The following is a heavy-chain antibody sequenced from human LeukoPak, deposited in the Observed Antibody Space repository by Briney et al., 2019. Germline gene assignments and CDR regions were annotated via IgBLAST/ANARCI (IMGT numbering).Heavy chain of an antibody. CDR1: GYRFTSYW. V-gene: IGHV5-51*01. D-gene: IGHD5-18*01. J-gene: IGHJ4*02. CDR2: IYPGDSDT. Sequence: GESLKISCKGSGYRFTSYWIGWVRQMPGKGLEWMGLIYPGDSDTRYRPSFQGRVTNSADKSISTAYLQWSSLKASDTAMYYCARRGYGYSQPDYWGQGTLVTVSS. CDR3: ARRGYGYSQPDY.